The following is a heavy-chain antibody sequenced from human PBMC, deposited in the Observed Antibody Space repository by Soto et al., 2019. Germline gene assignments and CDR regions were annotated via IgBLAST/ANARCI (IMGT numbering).Heavy chain of an antibody. CDR2: ISGSGGST. V-gene: IGHV3-23*01. CDR1: GFNFSSYA. Sequence: GGSLRLSCAASGFNFSSYAMSWVRQAPGKGLEWVSAISGSGGSTYYADSVKGRFTISRDNSKNTLYLQMNSLRAEDTAVYYCAKDIGHGSGSALDYWGQGTLVTVSS. D-gene: IGHD3-10*01. J-gene: IGHJ4*02. CDR3: AKDIGHGSGSALDY.